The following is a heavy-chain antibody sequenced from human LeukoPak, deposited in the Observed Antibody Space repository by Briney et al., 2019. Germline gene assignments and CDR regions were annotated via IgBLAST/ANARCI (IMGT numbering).Heavy chain of an antibody. V-gene: IGHV4-34*01. Sequence: PSETLSLTCAVYGGSFSGYYWSWIRQPPGKGLEWIGEINHSGGTSYNPSLKSRVTISVDTSKNQFSLKLSSVTAADTAVYYCAGRRSCTSCYVTFDYWGQGTLVTVSS. CDR1: GGSFSGYY. CDR2: INHSGGT. D-gene: IGHD2-2*01. J-gene: IGHJ4*02. CDR3: AGRRSCTSCYVTFDY.